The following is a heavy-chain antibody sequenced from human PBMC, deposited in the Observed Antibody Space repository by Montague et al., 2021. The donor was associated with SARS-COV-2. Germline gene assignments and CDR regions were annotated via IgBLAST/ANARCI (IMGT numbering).Heavy chain of an antibody. CDR1: GGSIRSGSYY. Sequence: TLSLTCTVSGGSIRSGSYYWSWIRQPAGKGLEWIGRIYSSGSTKYKPCVKSRVTMSVDTSKNQFSLKVSSVTAADTAVYYCARDYGDYSYYYGLDVWGQGTTVTVSS. J-gene: IGHJ6*02. V-gene: IGHV4-61*02. D-gene: IGHD4-17*01. CDR3: ARDYGDYSYYYGLDV. CDR2: IYSSGST.